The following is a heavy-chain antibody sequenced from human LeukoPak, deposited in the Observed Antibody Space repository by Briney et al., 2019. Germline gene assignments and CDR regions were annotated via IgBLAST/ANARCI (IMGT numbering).Heavy chain of an antibody. D-gene: IGHD2-2*01. CDR3: AKRAICTTTSCYGFDP. CDR1: GFTFSSYA. CDR2: ISVSGNIT. Sequence: GGSLRLSCAASGFTFSSYAMGWVRQAPGKGLEWISAISVSGNITYYADSVKGRFTISRDNSKNTLYLQMNSLRAEDAAVYYCAKRAICTTTSCYGFDPWGQGTLVTVSS. V-gene: IGHV3-23*01. J-gene: IGHJ5*02.